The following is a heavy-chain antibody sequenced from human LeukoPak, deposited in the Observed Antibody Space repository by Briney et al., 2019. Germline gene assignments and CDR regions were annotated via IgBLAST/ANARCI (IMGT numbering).Heavy chain of an antibody. Sequence: GGSLRLSCVVPGFRSTYYWMTWVRQAPGKGLEWVANIEQDGGEEYYVDSVKGRFTISRDNAKNSVYLQMNSLRVEDTAVYYCARGRYVDWLFDYWGQGTLVTVSS. V-gene: IGHV3-7*03. CDR2: IEQDGGEE. D-gene: IGHD3-9*01. CDR1: GFRSTYYW. J-gene: IGHJ4*02. CDR3: ARGRYVDWLFDY.